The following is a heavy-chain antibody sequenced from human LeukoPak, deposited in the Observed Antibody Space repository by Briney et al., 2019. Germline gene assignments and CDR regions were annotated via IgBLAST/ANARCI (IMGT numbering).Heavy chain of an antibody. CDR2: ISYDGNNE. CDR3: ARGGVQRLTTAHGY. D-gene: IGHD6-13*01. J-gene: IGHJ1*01. V-gene: IGHV3-30-3*01. CDR1: GFPFSSYS. Sequence: GSLRLSCVASGFPFSSYSMHWVRQAPGKGLEWVAVISYDGNNEHYADSVKGRFTISRDNPWNTLYLRMNSLRPEDTAVYYCARGGVQRLTTAHGYWGQGTLVTVSS.